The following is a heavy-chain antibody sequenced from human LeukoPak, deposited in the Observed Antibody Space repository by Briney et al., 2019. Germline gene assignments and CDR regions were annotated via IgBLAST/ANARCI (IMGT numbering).Heavy chain of an antibody. J-gene: IGHJ4*02. V-gene: IGHV4-34*01. D-gene: IGHD3-16*02. Sequence: SETLSLTCAVYGGSFSGYYWSWIRQPPGKGLEWIGEINHSGSTNYNPSLKSRVTISVDTSKNQFSLKLSSVTAADTAVYYCARGSPYLYDYVWGSYRYGGYYFDYWGQGTLVTVSS. CDR2: INHSGST. CDR1: GGSFSGYY. CDR3: ARGSPYLYDYVWGSYRYGGYYFDY.